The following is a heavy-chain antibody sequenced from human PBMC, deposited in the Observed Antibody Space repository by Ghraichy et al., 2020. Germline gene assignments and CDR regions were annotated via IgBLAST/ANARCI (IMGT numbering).Heavy chain of an antibody. D-gene: IGHD5-12*01. J-gene: IGHJ5*02. V-gene: IGHV4-4*09. CDR3: ARLQSGYDLGNWFDP. Sequence: SQTLSLTCTVSGGSISNYYCSWIRQPPGKGLEWIGYIYTSGSTNYNPSLKSRVTISVDTSKNQFSLNLNSVTAADTAVYYCARLQSGYDLGNWFDPWGQGTLVTVSS. CDR2: IYTSGST. CDR1: GGSISNYY.